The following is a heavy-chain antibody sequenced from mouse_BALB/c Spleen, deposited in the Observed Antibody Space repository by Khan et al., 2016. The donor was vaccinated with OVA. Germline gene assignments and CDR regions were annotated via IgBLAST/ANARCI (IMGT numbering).Heavy chain of an antibody. CDR1: GFTFSTFV. V-gene: IGHV5-9-1*01. J-gene: IGHJ3*01. Sequence: EVELVESGGDLVEPGGSLKLSCAASGFTFSTFVMSWVRQTPEKRLEWVATISSAATYTYYPDSVKGRFNISRDNAKNTLYLQMNSLRSEDTAIYYCANGNYGWFAYWGQGTLVTVSA. CDR3: ANGNYGWFAY. D-gene: IGHD2-1*01. CDR2: ISSAATYT.